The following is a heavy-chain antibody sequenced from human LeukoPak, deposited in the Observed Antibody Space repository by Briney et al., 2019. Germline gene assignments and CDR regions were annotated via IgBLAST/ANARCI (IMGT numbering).Heavy chain of an antibody. V-gene: IGHV3-23*01. D-gene: IGHD6-13*01. CDR2: TRGSGGST. J-gene: IGHJ4*02. CDR1: GFTFSSYA. Sequence: PGGPLRLSCAASGFTFSSYAMSWVRQAPGKGLEWVPATRGSGGSTYYADSVKGRFTISRDNSKNTLYLQMNSLRAEDTAVYYCAKEGGIAPGYFDYWGQGTLVTVSS. CDR3: AKEGGIAPGYFDY.